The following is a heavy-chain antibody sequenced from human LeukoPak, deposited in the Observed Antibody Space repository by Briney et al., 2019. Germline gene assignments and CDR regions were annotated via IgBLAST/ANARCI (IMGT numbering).Heavy chain of an antibody. CDR3: ASLYCSGGSCIDY. J-gene: IGHJ4*02. CDR2: IYHSGST. Sequence: PSETLSLTCAVSGGSISSGGYSWSWIRQPPGKGLEWIGYIYHSGSTYYNPSLKSRVTISVDRSKNQFSLKLSSMTAADTAVYYCASLYCSGGSCIDYWGQGTLVTVSS. D-gene: IGHD2-15*01. CDR1: GGSISSGGYS. V-gene: IGHV4-30-2*01.